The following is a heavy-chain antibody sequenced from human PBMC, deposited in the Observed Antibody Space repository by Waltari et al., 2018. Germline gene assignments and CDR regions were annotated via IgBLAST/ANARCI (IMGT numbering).Heavy chain of an antibody. V-gene: IGHV3-7*01. J-gene: IGHJ4*02. CDR1: GFTFSNYW. Sequence: EVQLVESGGGLVQPGGSLRLSCAASGFTFSNYWMSWGRQAPGKGLGWVANIRHDNSEIYYVDSVKGRFTISRDNAKNSLFLQMNSLRGEDTAVYYCARDPGRVGFDNWGQGTLVTVSS. CDR3: ARDPGRVGFDN. CDR2: IRHDNSEI. D-gene: IGHD1-26*01.